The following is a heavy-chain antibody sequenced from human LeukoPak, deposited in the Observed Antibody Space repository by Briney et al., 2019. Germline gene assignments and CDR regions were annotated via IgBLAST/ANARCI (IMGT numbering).Heavy chain of an antibody. CDR3: ATSSTSGPYYFDY. CDR1: GFTFSTYA. V-gene: IGHV3-30-3*01. D-gene: IGHD6-19*01. CDR2: ISYDGNNK. Sequence: PGRSLRLSCAASGFTFSTYAMHWVRQAPGKGLEWVAVISYDGNNKYYADSVKGRFTISRDNSKNTLYLQMNSLRVEDTAVYYCATSSTSGPYYFDYWGQGTLVTVSS. J-gene: IGHJ4*02.